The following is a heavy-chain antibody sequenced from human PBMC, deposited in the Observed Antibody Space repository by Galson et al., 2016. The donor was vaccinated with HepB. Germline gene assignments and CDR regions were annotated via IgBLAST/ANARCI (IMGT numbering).Heavy chain of an antibody. V-gene: IGHV2-5*01. Sequence: PALVKPTQTLTLTCTFSGFSLNTGAVGVGWIRRPPGKALEWLALIYWNDDKRYSPSLETRLTITKDTAKNQVVLTMTNMDPVDTATYYCAHRLRGYPSRGPHYFDYWGQGTQVTVSS. D-gene: IGHD5-12*01. CDR3: AHRLRGYPSRGPHYFDY. J-gene: IGHJ4*02. CDR2: IYWNDDK. CDR1: GFSLNTGAVG.